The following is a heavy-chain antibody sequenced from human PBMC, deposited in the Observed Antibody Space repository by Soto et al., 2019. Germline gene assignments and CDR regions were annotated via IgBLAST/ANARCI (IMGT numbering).Heavy chain of an antibody. CDR1: GFTFTSSA. Sequence: ASVKVSCKASGFTFTSSAMQWVRQARGQRLEWIGWIVVGSGNTNYAQKFQGRVTITADESTSTAYMELSSLRSEDTAVYYCARASLDTAMESNWFDPWGQGTLVTVSS. V-gene: IGHV1-58*02. CDR2: IVVGSGNT. D-gene: IGHD5-18*01. CDR3: ARASLDTAMESNWFDP. J-gene: IGHJ5*02.